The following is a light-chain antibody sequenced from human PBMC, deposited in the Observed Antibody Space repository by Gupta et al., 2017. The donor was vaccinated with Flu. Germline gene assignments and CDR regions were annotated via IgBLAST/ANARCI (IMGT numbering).Light chain of an antibody. J-gene: IGKJ1*01. Sequence: IVLTPSPGTLSLSPGDRATFSCMARQSVSSTYLTWYQQKHGQAPSLLIYGASNRGTGSPERLRGSRAWTDFTLTLSSLDAEVYSVYYCHSSCAFGQGTKVEI. CDR1: QSVSSTY. CDR2: GAS. V-gene: IGKV3-20*01. CDR3: HSSCA.